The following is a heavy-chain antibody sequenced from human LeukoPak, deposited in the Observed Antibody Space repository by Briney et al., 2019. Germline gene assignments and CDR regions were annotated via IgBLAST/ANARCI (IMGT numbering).Heavy chain of an antibody. CDR2: ISGSGEST. CDR1: GFTFSSYA. D-gene: IGHD2-15*01. CDR3: ANGWSPDY. V-gene: IGHV3-23*01. J-gene: IGHJ4*02. Sequence: QAGGSLRLSCAASGFTFSSYAMSWVRQAPGKGLEWVSGISGSGESTYYADSVKGRFTIFRDNSKNTLYLQMNGLRAEDTAVYHCANGWSPDYWGRGTLVTVSS.